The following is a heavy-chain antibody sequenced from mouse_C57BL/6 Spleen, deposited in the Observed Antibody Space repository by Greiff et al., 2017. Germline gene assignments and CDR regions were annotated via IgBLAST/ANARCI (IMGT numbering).Heavy chain of an antibody. V-gene: IGHV1-53*01. CDR3: ARFDGNYWYFDV. CDR1: GYTFTSYW. J-gene: IGHJ1*03. D-gene: IGHD2-1*01. Sequence: QVHVKQPGTELVKPGAPVKLSCKASGYTFTSYWMPWVKQRPGQGLEWMGNINPSNGGNNYNEKFKSKATLTVDKSSSTAYMQLSSLTSEDSAVYYCARFDGNYWYFDVWGTGTTGTVSS. CDR2: INPSNGGN.